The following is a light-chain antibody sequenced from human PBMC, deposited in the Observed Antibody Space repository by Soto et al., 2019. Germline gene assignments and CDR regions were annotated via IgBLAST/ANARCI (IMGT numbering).Light chain of an antibody. CDR2: GAS. J-gene: IGKJ2*01. Sequence: EIEMTQSPATLSVSPGERATLSCRASQSVSSNLAWYQQKPGQAPRLLIYGASTRATGIPARFSGSGSGTEFTLTISSLQSEDFAVYYCQQYNNRVTFGQGTKLEIK. V-gene: IGKV3-15*01. CDR3: QQYNNRVT. CDR1: QSVSSN.